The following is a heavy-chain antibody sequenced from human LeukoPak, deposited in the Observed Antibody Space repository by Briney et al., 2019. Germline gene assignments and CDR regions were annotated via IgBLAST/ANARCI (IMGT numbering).Heavy chain of an antibody. J-gene: IGHJ4*02. D-gene: IGHD1-26*01. CDR2: INHSGST. CDR3: ARYSGSYSGFDY. CDR1: GGSFSGYY. V-gene: IGHV4-34*01. Sequence: SETLSLTCAVYGGSFSGYYWSWIRQPPGKGLEWIGEINHSGSTNYNPSLKSRVTISVDTSKNQFSLKLRSVTAADTAVYYCARYSGSYSGFDYWGQGSLGTVSS.